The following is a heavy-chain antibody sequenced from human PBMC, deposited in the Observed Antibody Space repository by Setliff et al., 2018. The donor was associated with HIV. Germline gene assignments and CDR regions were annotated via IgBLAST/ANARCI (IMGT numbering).Heavy chain of an antibody. Sequence: SETLSLTCTVCGGSITSYYWSWIRQPPGKGLEWISYIYYTGNTNYNPSLQSRVTMSADTSKNQFSLKVSSVTAADTAVYYCAEGRDEYKTGYWGQGTLVTVSS. D-gene: IGHD1-1*01. CDR3: AEGRDEYKTGY. CDR2: IYYTGNT. CDR1: GGSITSYY. J-gene: IGHJ4*02. V-gene: IGHV4-59*01.